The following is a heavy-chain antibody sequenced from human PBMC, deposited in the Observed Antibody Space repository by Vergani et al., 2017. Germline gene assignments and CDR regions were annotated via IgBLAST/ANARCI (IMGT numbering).Heavy chain of an antibody. Sequence: EVQLVQSGAEVKKPGESLKISCKGSGYSFTSYWIGWVRQMPGKGLEWMGIIYPGDSDTRYSPSFQGQVTISADKSISTAYRQWSSLKASYTAMYYCARHHRYLSSTSCYAGYYYMDVWGKGTTVTVSS. J-gene: IGHJ6*03. CDR2: IYPGDSDT. V-gene: IGHV5-51*01. CDR1: GYSFTSYW. D-gene: IGHD2-2*01. CDR3: ARHHRYLSSTSCYAGYYYMDV.